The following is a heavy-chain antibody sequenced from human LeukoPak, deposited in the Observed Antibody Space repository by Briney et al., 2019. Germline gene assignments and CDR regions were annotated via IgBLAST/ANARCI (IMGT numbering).Heavy chain of an antibody. D-gene: IGHD3-22*01. V-gene: IGHV3-64*01. Sequence: GGSLRLSCAASGFTFSSYAMHWVRQAPGKGLEYVSAISSNGGSTYYANSVKGRLTISRDNSKNTLYLQMGSLRAEDMAVYYCARKRWGYYDSSGYEDAFDIWGQGTMVTVSS. CDR3: ARKRWGYYDSSGYEDAFDI. CDR2: ISSNGGST. J-gene: IGHJ3*02. CDR1: GFTFSSYA.